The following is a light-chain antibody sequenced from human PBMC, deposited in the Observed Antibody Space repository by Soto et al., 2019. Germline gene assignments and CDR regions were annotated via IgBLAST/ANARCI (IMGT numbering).Light chain of an antibody. CDR3: QHYNSYSEA. J-gene: IGKJ1*01. CDR2: KAS. CDR1: QGISSL. V-gene: IGKV1-5*03. Sequence: DIQMTQSPSSVSASVGDRVTITCRASQGISSLLAWYQQKPGKATKLLIYKASTLKSGVPSRFSGSGSGTEFTLTISSLQPDDFATYYCQHYNSYSEAFGQGTKVDIK.